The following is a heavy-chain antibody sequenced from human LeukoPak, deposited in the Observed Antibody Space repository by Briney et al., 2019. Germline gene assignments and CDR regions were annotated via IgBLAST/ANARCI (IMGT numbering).Heavy chain of an antibody. V-gene: IGHV1-46*03. D-gene: IGHD2-2*01. CDR3: ARGWYCSSTSCSEPHY. CDR2: INRSGGST. J-gene: IGHJ4*02. CDR1: GYTFTSYY. Sequence: ASVKVSCKASGYTFTSYYMHWVRQAPGQGLEWMGIINRSGGSTSYAQKFQGRVTMTRDTSTSTVYMELSSLRSEDTAVYYCARGWYCSSTSCSEPHYWGQGTLVTVSS.